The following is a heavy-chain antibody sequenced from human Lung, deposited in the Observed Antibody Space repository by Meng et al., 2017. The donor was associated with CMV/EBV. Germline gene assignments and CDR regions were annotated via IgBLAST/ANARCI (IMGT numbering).Heavy chain of an antibody. CDR1: GGSISSGDYY. V-gene: IGHV4-30-4*02. J-gene: IGHJ4*02. CDR2: IYYSGST. D-gene: IGHD1-1*01. Sequence: SXTXSLXCTVSGGSISSGDYYWSWIRQPPGKGLEWIGYIYYSGSTYYNPSLKSRVTISVDTSKNQFSLKLSSVTAADTAVYYCARGNWNDAFVLDYWVKGTLVTVSS. CDR3: ARGNWNDAFVLDY.